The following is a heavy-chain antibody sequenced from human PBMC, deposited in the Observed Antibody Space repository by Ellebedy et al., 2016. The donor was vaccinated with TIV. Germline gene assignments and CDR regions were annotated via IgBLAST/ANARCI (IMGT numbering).Heavy chain of an antibody. CDR2: SYYTGAT. CDR3: ARHVLVDYYGSGSSPYWYFDL. J-gene: IGHJ2*01. Sequence: SETLSLXCTVSGGSISSSNHYWGWIRQPPGRGLQWIASSYYTGATFYNRSLQSRVTISVDTSKNEFALKLSSGTTADTAAYYCARHVLVDYYGSGSSPYWYFDLWGRGTLVTVSS. V-gene: IGHV4-39*01. CDR1: GGSISSSNHY. D-gene: IGHD3-10*01.